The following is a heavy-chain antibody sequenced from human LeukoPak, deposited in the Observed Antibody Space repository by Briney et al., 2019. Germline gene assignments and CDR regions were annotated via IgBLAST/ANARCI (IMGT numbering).Heavy chain of an antibody. J-gene: IGHJ6*03. Sequence: PGGSLRLSCAASGFTFSSYEMNWVRQAPGKGLEWVSYISSSGSTIYYADSVKGRFTISRDNAKNSLYLQMNSLRAEDTAVYYCARVGGSYSEFYYYYMDVWGKGTTVTISS. D-gene: IGHD1-26*01. CDR2: ISSSGSTI. CDR3: ARVGGSYSEFYYYYMDV. CDR1: GFTFSSYE. V-gene: IGHV3-48*03.